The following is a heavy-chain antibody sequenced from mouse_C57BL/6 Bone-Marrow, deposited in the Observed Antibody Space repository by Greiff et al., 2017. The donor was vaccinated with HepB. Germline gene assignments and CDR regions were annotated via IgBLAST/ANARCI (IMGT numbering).Heavy chain of an antibody. D-gene: IGHD2-5*01. V-gene: IGHV5-6*01. CDR1: GFTFSSYG. CDR2: ISSGRSYT. CDR3: ARLSYYSNYEDAMDY. J-gene: IGHJ4*01. Sequence: EVQGVESGGDLVKPGGSLKLSCAASGFTFSSYGMSWVRQTPDQRLEWVATISSGRSYTYYPDSVKGRCTIARDNAKNTLYLQLSSLRSEDTAMYHGARLSYYSNYEDAMDYWGQGTSVTVSS.